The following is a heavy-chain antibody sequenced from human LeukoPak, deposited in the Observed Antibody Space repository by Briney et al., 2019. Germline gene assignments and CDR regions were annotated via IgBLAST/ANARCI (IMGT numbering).Heavy chain of an antibody. CDR2: IYSTGCT. J-gene: IGHJ2*01. CDR3: VRRAYYDSSGNSQVSGYFDL. Sequence: SETLTLTCTVSGGSIFGYTSNWIRQAPGKGLEWIGYIYSTGCTSYNPSLRSRGTMSIATSKNQFSLRLRSVTAADTAIYYCVRRAYYDSSGNSQVSGYFDLWGRGTLVTVSS. CDR1: GGSIFGYT. D-gene: IGHD3-22*01. V-gene: IGHV4-4*08.